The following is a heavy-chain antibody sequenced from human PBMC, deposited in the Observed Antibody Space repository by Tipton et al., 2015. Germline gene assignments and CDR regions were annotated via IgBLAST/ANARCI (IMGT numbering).Heavy chain of an antibody. CDR2: ISGGGDNT. Sequence: SLRPSCAASGFTFGSYAMSWVRQAPGKGLVWVSSISGGGDNTYYADSVKGRFTISRDNSKNTLYLQMNSLRAEDTAVYYCAKGIRIAAAGYLGWFDPWGQGTLVTVSS. V-gene: IGHV3-23*01. D-gene: IGHD6-13*01. CDR3: AKGIRIAAAGYLGWFDP. CDR1: GFTFGSYA. J-gene: IGHJ5*02.